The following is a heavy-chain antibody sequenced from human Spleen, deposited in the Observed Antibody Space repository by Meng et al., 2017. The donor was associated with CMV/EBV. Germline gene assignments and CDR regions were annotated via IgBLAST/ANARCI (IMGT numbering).Heavy chain of an antibody. CDR2: INSDGSST. D-gene: IGHD3-3*01. V-gene: IGHV3-74*01. CDR1: GFTFSSYW. CDR3: ARLGDYDFWSGYYTGPFRLSATGGGMDV. J-gene: IGHJ6*02. Sequence: GGSLRLSCAASGFTFSSYWMHWVRQAPGKGLVWVSRINSDGSSTSYADSVKGRFTISRDNAKNTLYPQMNSLRAEDTAVYYCARLGDYDFWSGYYTGPFRLSATGGGMDVWGQGTTVTVSS.